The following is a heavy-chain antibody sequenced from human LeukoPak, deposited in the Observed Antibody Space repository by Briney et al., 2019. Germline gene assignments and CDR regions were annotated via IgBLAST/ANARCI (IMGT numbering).Heavy chain of an antibody. D-gene: IGHD3-22*01. Sequence: ASVKVSCKASGGTFSSYAISWVRQAPGQGLEWMGRIIPIFGTANYAQKFQGRDTITTDESTSTAYMELSSLRSEDTAVYYCAREGLVVVHLDYWGQGTLVTVSS. J-gene: IGHJ4*02. V-gene: IGHV1-69*05. CDR3: AREGLVVVHLDY. CDR1: GGTFSSYA. CDR2: IIPIFGTA.